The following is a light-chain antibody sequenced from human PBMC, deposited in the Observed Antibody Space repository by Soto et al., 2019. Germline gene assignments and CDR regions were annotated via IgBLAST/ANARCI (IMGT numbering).Light chain of an antibody. V-gene: IGLV4-69*01. CDR3: QTWASGVWV. CDR2: LNSDGSH. Sequence: QLVLTQSPSASASLGASVKLTCTLSSGHSSYAIAWHQQQPEKGPRYLMKLNSDGSHNKGDGIPDRFSGSSSGAERYLTISSLQPEDESDYFCQTWASGVWVFGGGTKVTVL. J-gene: IGLJ3*02. CDR1: SGHSSYA.